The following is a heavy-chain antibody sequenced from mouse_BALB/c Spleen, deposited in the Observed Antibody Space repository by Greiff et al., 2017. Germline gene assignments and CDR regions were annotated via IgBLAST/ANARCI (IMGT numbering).Heavy chain of an antibody. Sequence: EVQVVESGGDLVKPGGSLKLSCAASGFTFSSYGMSWVRQTPDKRLEWVATISSGGSYSYYPDSVKGRFTISRDNAKNTLYLQMSSLKSEDTAMYYCARRYGNPYYAMDYWGQGTLVTVSA. V-gene: IGHV5-6*01. J-gene: IGHJ4*01. D-gene: IGHD2-10*02. CDR2: ISSGGSYS. CDR1: GFTFSSYG. CDR3: ARRYGNPYYAMDY.